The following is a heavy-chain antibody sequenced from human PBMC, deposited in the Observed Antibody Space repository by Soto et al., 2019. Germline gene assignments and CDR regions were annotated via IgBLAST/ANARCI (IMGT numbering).Heavy chain of an antibody. CDR3: ATLQLAGPDY. CDR2: INTDGSGT. D-gene: IGHD6-19*01. V-gene: IGHV3-74*01. J-gene: IGHJ4*02. CDR1: AFTFSDYW. Sequence: EVQLVESGGDLVQPGGSLRLSCAASAFTFSDYWMHWVRQVPGKGLVWVSRINTDGSGTSYADFGKGRFTISRDNAKNTVFLQMNSLSADDTAVYYCATLQLAGPDYWGQGTLVTVSS.